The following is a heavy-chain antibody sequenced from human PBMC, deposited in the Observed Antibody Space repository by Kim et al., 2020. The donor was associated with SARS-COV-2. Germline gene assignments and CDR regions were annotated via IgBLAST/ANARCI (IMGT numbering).Heavy chain of an antibody. CDR1: GGSISSYY. V-gene: IGHV4-59*13. D-gene: IGHD5-18*01. J-gene: IGHJ4*02. CDR2: IYYSGST. Sequence: SETLSLTCTVSGGSISSYYWSWIRQPPGKGLEWIGYIYYSGSTNYNPSLKSRVTISVDTSKNQFSLKLSSVTAADTAVYYCARERILRGYSYGWYFDYWGQGTLVTVPS. CDR3: ARERILRGYSYGWYFDY.